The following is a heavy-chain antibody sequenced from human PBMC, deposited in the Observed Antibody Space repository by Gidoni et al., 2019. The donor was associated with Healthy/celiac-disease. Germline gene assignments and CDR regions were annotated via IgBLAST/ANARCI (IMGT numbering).Heavy chain of an antibody. J-gene: IGHJ4*02. CDR1: GFTFSSYG. CDR2: IWYDGSNK. Sequence: QVQLVEAGGGVVQPGRSLRLSCAASGFTFSSYGMRWVRQAPGKGLEWVAVIWYDGSNKYYADSVKGRFTISRDNSKNTLYLQMNSLRAEDTAVYYCARAPGPAVFDYWGQGTLVTVSS. CDR3: ARAPGPAVFDY. V-gene: IGHV3-33*01.